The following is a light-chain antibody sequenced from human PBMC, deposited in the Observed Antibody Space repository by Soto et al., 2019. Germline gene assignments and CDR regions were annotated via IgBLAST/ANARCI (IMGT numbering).Light chain of an antibody. V-gene: IGKV3-15*01. CDR3: QQYNTWPSLT. J-gene: IGKJ4*01. Sequence: EIVMTQSPATLSVSPGERATLSCRASQSVSHNLAWYQQKPGQAPRLLIYGASTGATGIPARFSGSGSGTEFTLTISSLQSEDSAVYYCQQYNTWPSLTFGGGTKVEIK. CDR2: GAS. CDR1: QSVSHN.